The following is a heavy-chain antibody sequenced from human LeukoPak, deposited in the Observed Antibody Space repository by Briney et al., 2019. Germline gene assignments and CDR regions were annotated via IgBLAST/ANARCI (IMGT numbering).Heavy chain of an antibody. J-gene: IGHJ4*02. CDR2: ISYDGSNK. CDR3: ASSGSYRFDY. D-gene: IGHD1-26*01. Sequence: GALRLSCAASGFTFSSYAMHWVRQAPGKGLEWVAVISYDGSNKYYADSVKGRFTIPRDNSKNTLYLQMNSLRAEDTAVYYCASSGSYRFDYWGQGTLVTVSS. CDR1: GFTFSSYA. V-gene: IGHV3-30-3*01.